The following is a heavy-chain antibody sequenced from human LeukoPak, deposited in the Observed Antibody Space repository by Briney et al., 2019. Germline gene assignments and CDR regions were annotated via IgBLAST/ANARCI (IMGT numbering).Heavy chain of an antibody. J-gene: IGHJ4*02. CDR3: ARGSLLVYSSSWFFDY. D-gene: IGHD6-13*01. CDR2: IIPIFGTA. V-gene: IGHV1-69*05. Sequence: EASVKVSCKASGGTFSSYAISWVRQAPGQGLEWMGGIIPIFGTANYAQKFQGRVTITTDESTSTAYMELSGLRSEDTAVYYCARGSLLVYSSSWFFDYWGQGTLVAVSS. CDR1: GGTFSSYA.